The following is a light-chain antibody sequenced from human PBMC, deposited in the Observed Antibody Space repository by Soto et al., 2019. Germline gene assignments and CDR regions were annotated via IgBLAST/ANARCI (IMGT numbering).Light chain of an antibody. CDR1: QGISSY. J-gene: IGKJ4*01. Sequence: DIQLTQSPSFLSASVGDRVTITCRASQGISSYLAWYQQKPGKAPKLLIYAASTLQSGVPSRFSGSGSGTEFTLTISSLQPEDFATYYCQQHETFGGGTKVEIK. CDR3: QQHET. V-gene: IGKV1-9*01. CDR2: AAS.